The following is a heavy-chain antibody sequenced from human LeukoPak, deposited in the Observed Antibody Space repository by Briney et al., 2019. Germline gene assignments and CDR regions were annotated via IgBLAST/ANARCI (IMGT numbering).Heavy chain of an antibody. CDR3: AISQYPVAAADNWFDP. D-gene: IGHD6-13*01. J-gene: IGHJ5*02. CDR2: FYYGAST. Sequence: PSETLSLTCTVSGASISSFHYYWAWIRQPPGKGLEWIGTFYYGASTYSIPSLKSRVTISVDTSKNQSSLKLASLTASDTAVYYCAISQYPVAAADNWFDPWGQGTLVTVSS. V-gene: IGHV4-39*01. CDR1: GASISSFHYY.